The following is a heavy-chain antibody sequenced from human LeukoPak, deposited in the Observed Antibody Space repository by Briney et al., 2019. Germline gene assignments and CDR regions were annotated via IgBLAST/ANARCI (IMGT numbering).Heavy chain of an antibody. D-gene: IGHD6-13*01. Sequence: GGSLRLSCAASGFTFSSYAMSWVRQAPGKGLEWVSAISGSGGSTNYADSVKGRFTISRDNSKNTLYLQMDSLRAEDTAVYYCARVRGSSWYDDYWGQGTLVTVSS. V-gene: IGHV3-23*01. J-gene: IGHJ4*02. CDR2: ISGSGGST. CDR3: ARVRGSSWYDDY. CDR1: GFTFSSYA.